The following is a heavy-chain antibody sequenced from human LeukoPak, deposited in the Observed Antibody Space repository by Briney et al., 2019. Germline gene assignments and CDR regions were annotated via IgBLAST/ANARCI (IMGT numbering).Heavy chain of an antibody. CDR2: IKQDGNET. CDR1: GFTFSNYW. Sequence: GGSLRLSCAASGFTFSNYWMSWVRQAPGKGLKWVAKIKQDGNETYYVDSGKGRFTLSRESSKNTLYLQMDSLKPEDPAVYYCTREWGTAADYWGQGTLVTVSS. CDR3: TREWGTAADY. D-gene: IGHD6-13*01. J-gene: IGHJ4*02. V-gene: IGHV3-7*01.